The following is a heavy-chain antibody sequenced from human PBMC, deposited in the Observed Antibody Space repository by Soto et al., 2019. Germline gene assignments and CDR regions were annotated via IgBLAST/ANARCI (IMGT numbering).Heavy chain of an antibody. V-gene: IGHV1-8*01. Sequence: QVQLVQSGAEVKKPGASVRVSCKASGYTFTKFDINWVRQATGQGLEWMGWMNPNSGNTGYAQKFQGRVTMTRNTSITTAYMELSTLRSEDPAVYYCVRGDYGDYSHWFAPWGKGTLVTVSS. CDR3: VRGDYGDYSHWFAP. J-gene: IGHJ5*02. CDR1: GYTFTKFD. D-gene: IGHD4-17*01. CDR2: MNPNSGNT.